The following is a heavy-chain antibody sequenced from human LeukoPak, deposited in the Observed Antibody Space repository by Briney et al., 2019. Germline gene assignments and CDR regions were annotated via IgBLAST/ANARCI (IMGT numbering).Heavy chain of an antibody. V-gene: IGHV3-66*01. CDR2: IYSGGST. CDR3: VRGAARAYYMDV. J-gene: IGHJ6*03. CDR1: GFTVSSNY. D-gene: IGHD6-6*01. Sequence: PGGSLRLSCAASGFTVSSNYMSWVRQAPGKGLEWVSMIYSGGSTYYADSVKGRFTISRDNSKNTLDLQMNSLRAEDTAVYYCVRGAARAYYMDVWGKGTTVTVSS.